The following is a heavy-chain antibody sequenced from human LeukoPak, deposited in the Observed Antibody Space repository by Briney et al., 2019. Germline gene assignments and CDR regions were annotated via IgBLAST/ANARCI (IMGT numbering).Heavy chain of an antibody. CDR1: RFTFTTYE. CDR3: ARERNYIVFDY. V-gene: IGHV3-48*03. J-gene: IGHJ4*02. Sequence: GGSLRLSCAASRFTFTTYEINWVRQPPGKGPEWVSYISSSGSTRYYAHSVKGRFTISRDNAKNSLYLQMNSLRAEDTAVYYCARERNYIVFDYWGQGTLVTVSS. CDR2: ISSSGSTR. D-gene: IGHD1-7*01.